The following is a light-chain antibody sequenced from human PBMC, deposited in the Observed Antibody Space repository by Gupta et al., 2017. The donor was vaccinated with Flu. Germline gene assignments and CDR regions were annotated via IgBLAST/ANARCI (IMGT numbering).Light chain of an antibody. Sequence: IQKPQSPSSLSASVGDRVTITCRASQSISSYLNWYQQKPGKAPKLLIYAASSLQSGVPSRFSGSGSGTDFTLTISSLQPEDFATYYCQQSYSTLALTFGGGTKVEIK. J-gene: IGKJ4*01. CDR1: QSISSY. CDR2: AAS. CDR3: QQSYSTLALT. V-gene: IGKV1-39*01.